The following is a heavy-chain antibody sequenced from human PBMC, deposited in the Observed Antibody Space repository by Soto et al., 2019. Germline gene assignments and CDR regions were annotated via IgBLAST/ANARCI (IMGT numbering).Heavy chain of an antibody. CDR1: IFTFSSHA. J-gene: IGHJ6*02. CDR2: ISGSGGVT. V-gene: IGHV3-23*01. CDR3: AKAFDV. Sequence: VGSMKLSSSASIFTFSSHAMSWVRQAPGKGLEWVSAISGSGGVTYYADSVKGRFTISRDNSKNTLFLQMSSLRAEDTAIYYCAKAFDVWGQGTTVTVSS.